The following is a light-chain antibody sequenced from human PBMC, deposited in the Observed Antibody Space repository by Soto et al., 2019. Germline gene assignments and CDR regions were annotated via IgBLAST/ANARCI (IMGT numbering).Light chain of an antibody. Sequence: DIQMTQSPSTLSGSVGDRVTITCRASQTISSWLAWYQQKPGKAPKLLIYKASTLKSGVPSRFSGSGSGTKFTLTIRILQPDDFATYYCQHYHSYSEAFGQGPKVEL. CDR1: QTISSW. CDR3: QHYHSYSEA. V-gene: IGKV1-5*03. J-gene: IGKJ1*01. CDR2: KAS.